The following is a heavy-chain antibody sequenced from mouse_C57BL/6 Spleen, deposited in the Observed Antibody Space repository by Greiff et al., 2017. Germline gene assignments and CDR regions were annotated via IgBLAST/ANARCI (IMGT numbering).Heavy chain of an antibody. CDR1: GYTFTNYW. V-gene: IGHV1-63*01. Sequence: VKLMESGAELVRPGTSVKMSCKASGYTFTNYWIGWAKQRPGHGLEWIGDIYPGGGYTNYNEKFKGKATLTADKSSSTAYMQFSSLTSEDSAIYYCARCHYGSSYGVGYFDVWGTGTTVTVSS. CDR2: IYPGGGYT. D-gene: IGHD1-1*01. CDR3: ARCHYGSSYGVGYFDV. J-gene: IGHJ1*03.